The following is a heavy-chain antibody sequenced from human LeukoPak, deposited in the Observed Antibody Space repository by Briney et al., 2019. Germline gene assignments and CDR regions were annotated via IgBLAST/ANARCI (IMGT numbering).Heavy chain of an antibody. V-gene: IGHV1-69*05. Sequence: SVKVSYKASGGTFSSYAISWVRQAPGQGLEWMGRIIPIFGTANYAQKFQGRVTITTDESTSTAYMELSSLRSEDTAVYYCARNWGWDIVVVPAADYAFDIWGQGTMVTVSS. CDR1: GGTFSSYA. CDR2: IIPIFGTA. J-gene: IGHJ3*02. CDR3: ARNWGWDIVVVPAADYAFDI. D-gene: IGHD2-2*01.